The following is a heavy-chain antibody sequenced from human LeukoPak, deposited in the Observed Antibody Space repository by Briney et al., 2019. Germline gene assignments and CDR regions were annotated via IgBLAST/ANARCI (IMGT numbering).Heavy chain of an antibody. D-gene: IGHD6-13*01. V-gene: IGHV3-53*01. CDR2: IYSGGST. CDR1: GFTVSSNY. J-gene: IGHJ4*02. CDR3: ASGIAAAGTDY. Sequence: GGSLRLSCAASGFTVSSNYMSWVRQAPGKGLEWVSVIYSGGSTYYADSVKGRFTISRDNSKNTLYVQMNSLRAEDTAVYYCASGIAAAGTDYWGQGTLVTVSS.